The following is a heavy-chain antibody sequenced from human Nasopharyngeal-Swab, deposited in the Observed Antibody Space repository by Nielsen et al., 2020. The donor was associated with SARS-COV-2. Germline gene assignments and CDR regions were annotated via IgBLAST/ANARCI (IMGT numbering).Heavy chain of an antibody. J-gene: IGHJ6*03. V-gene: IGHV3-43D*04. CDR3: AKDAKHPLPGYYYYMDV. Sequence: GESLKISCAASGFTFDDYAMYWVRQAPGKGLEWVSLISWDGGSTYYADSVKGRFTISRDNSKNSLYLQMKSLRAEDTALYYCAKDAKHPLPGYYYYMDVWGKGTTVTVSS. CDR2: ISWDGGST. D-gene: IGHD2-15*01. CDR1: GFTFDDYA.